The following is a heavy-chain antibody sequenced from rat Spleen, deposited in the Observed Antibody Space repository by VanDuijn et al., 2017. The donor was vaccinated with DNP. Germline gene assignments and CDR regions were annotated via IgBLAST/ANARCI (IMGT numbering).Heavy chain of an antibody. D-gene: IGHD3-4*01. J-gene: IGHJ2*01. V-gene: IGHV3-1*01. CDR3: ARSEPHY. Sequence: EVQLQESGPGLVKPSQSLSLTCSVTGYSLTSTYWGWIRKFPGNKMECIGHISYSGDTTYNPSLESLTSITRDTSKNRFFQQLNSVTTEDTATYYCARSEPHYWGQGVMVTVSS. CDR2: ISYSGDT. CDR1: GYSLTSTY.